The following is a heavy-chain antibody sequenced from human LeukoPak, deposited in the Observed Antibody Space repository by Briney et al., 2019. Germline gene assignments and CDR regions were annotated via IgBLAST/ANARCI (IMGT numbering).Heavy chain of an antibody. Sequence: GASVKVSWKASGGTFSSYAISWVRQAPGQGLEWKGGIIPIFGTANYAQKFQGRVTITADESTSTAYMELSSLRSGDTAVYYCARETGYNWNDEGYFDYWGQGTLVTVSS. D-gene: IGHD1-1*01. V-gene: IGHV1-69*01. CDR3: ARETGYNWNDEGYFDY. CDR1: GGTFSSYA. J-gene: IGHJ4*02. CDR2: IIPIFGTA.